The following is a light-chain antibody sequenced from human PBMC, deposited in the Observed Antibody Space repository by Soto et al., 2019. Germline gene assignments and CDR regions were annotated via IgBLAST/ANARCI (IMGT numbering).Light chain of an antibody. CDR1: QSVSNN. CDR3: QEYNNWPPWT. J-gene: IGKJ1*01. Sequence: ILMTQSPATLSVSPGERATLSCRASQSVSNNLAWYQQKPGQAPRLLIYDASTRATCIPARFSGSGSGTEFTLTSSGLQSEDFAVYYCQEYNNWPPWTFGQGTKVEIK. CDR2: DAS. V-gene: IGKV3-15*01.